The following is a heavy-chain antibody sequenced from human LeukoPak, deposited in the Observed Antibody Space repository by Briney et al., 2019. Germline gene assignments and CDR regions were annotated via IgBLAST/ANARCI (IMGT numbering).Heavy chain of an antibody. CDR1: GGSIRSHY. J-gene: IGHJ5*02. CDR2: VYQTGST. D-gene: IGHD3-22*01. CDR3: ARSHYIDSSGWRYNWFDP. Sequence: SETLSLTCTISGGSIRSHYWSWLRQTPGKGPEWIGHVYQTGSTNYNPSLKSRLAISVDTSKNQFSLTLNSVTAADTAVYFCARSHYIDSSGWRYNWFDPWGPGTLVTVSS. V-gene: IGHV4-59*08.